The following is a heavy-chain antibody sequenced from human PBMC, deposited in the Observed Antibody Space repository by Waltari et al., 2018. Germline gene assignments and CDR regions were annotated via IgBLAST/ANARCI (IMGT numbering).Heavy chain of an antibody. V-gene: IGHV3-15*01. D-gene: IGHD4-17*01. CDR2: SKSKTDGGTT. J-gene: IGHJ4*02. Sequence: EVQLVESGGGLVKPGGSLRLSCAASGFTISNAWMSWDRQAPGKGLEWGGRSKSKTDGGTTDYAAPVKVRFTISRYDSKNTLYLQMNSLKTEDTAVYYCTTDYGDYTFDYWGQGTLVTVSS. CDR3: TTDYGDYTFDY. CDR1: GFTISNAW.